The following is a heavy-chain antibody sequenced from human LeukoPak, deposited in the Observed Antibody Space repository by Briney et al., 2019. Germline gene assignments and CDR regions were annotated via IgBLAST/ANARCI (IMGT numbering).Heavy chain of an antibody. Sequence: GGSLRLSCAASGFTVSSNYMSWVLQAAGKGLEWVSVIYSGGSTYYADSVKGRFTISRDNSKNTLYLQMNSLRAEDTAVYYCARDGDFWSGYYIYWGQGTLVTVSS. CDR3: ARDGDFWSGYYIY. V-gene: IGHV3-53*01. J-gene: IGHJ4*02. D-gene: IGHD3-3*01. CDR2: IYSGGST. CDR1: GFTVSSNY.